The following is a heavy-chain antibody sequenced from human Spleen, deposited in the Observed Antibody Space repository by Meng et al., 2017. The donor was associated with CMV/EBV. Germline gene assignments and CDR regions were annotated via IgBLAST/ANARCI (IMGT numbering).Heavy chain of an antibody. J-gene: IGHJ4*02. CDR2: IYYSGST. D-gene: IGHD5-18*01. V-gene: IGHV4-34*09. CDR1: GGSFSGYY. Sequence: SETLSLTCAVYGGSFSGYYWSWIRQPPGKGLEWIGYIYYSGSTYYNPSLKSRVTISVDTSKNQFSLKLSSVTAADTAVYYCARDLSGYRYYFDYWGQGTLVTVSS. CDR3: ARDLSGYRYYFDY.